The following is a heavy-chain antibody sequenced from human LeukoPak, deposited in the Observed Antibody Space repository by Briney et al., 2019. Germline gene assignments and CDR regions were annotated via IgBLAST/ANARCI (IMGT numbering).Heavy chain of an antibody. CDR2: IKKDGDDK. V-gene: IGHV3-7*04. CDR1: GFPFSSYW. D-gene: IGHD3-10*01. J-gene: IGHJ4*02. CDR3: ARVPGTSNYYGSGSPDY. Sequence: GGSLRLSCAASGFPFSSYWMSWVRQAPGKGLEWVANIKKDGDDKHYVDSVKGRFTVSRDNAKTSLYLQMDNLRAEDTAVYYCARVPGTSNYYGSGSPDYWGQGTLFTVSS.